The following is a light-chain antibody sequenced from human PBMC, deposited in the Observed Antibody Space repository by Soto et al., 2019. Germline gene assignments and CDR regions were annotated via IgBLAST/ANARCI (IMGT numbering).Light chain of an antibody. Sequence: SYELTQPHSVSVAPAKTASIACGGNNTGSKAVHWDQRRPGQAPVLVIYNDSDRPSGIPERFSGSNSENTATLTISRVEAGDEADNYCQVWDSSSDHVVFGGGTKLAVL. CDR2: NDS. CDR3: QVWDSSSDHVV. J-gene: IGLJ3*02. CDR1: NTGSKA. V-gene: IGLV3-21*04.